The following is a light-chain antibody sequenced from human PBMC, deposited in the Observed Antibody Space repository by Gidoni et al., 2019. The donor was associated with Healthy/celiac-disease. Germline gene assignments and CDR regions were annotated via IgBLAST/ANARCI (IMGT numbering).Light chain of an antibody. V-gene: IGLV2-14*01. J-gene: IGLJ2*01. CDR2: EVS. CDR3: SSDTSSSTGV. Sequence: QSALTQPASVSGYPGQSITISCTGTSSDVGGYNYVSWYQKNPGKAPKRMIYEVSNRPAGVSNRFSGSKSGNTASLTISGLQAEDEADYYCSSDTSSSTGVFGGGTKLTVL. CDR1: SSDVGGYNY.